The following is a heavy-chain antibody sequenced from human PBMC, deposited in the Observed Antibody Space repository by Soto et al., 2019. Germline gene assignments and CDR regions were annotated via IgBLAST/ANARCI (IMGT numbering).Heavy chain of an antibody. D-gene: IGHD3-10*01. J-gene: IGHJ4*02. CDR1: RFTFSSYP. CDR2: ISFDGSNE. Sequence: QVQLVESGGGVVQPGRSLRLSCAASRFTFSSYPMHWVRQAPGKGLEWVAVISFDGSNEYYADSVKGRFLISRDNSKNTLYLQMNSLRPEDTAIYYCARDQTRAIIRHQQLGGYWGQGTLVTVSS. V-gene: IGHV3-30-3*01. CDR3: ARDQTRAIIRHQQLGGY.